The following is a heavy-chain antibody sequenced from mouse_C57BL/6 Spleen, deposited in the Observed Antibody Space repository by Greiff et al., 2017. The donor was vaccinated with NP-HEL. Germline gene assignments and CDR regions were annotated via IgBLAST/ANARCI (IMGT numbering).Heavy chain of an antibody. CDR1: GFTFSSYA. Sequence: EVKLMESGGGLVKPGGSLKLSCAASGFTFSSYAMSWVRQTPEKRLEWVATISDGGSYTYYPDNVKGRFTISRDNAKNNLYLQMSHLKSEDTAMYYCARESTTVVAEGYFDVWGTGTTVTVSS. J-gene: IGHJ1*03. CDR3: ARESTTVVAEGYFDV. CDR2: ISDGGSYT. V-gene: IGHV5-4*01. D-gene: IGHD1-1*01.